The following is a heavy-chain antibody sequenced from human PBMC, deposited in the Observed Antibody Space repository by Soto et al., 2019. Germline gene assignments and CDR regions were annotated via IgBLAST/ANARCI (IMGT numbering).Heavy chain of an antibody. CDR1: GYTFTGYY. CDR2: INPNSGGT. CDR3: ARAPQVSSFATDAFDI. Sequence: ASVKVSCKASGYTFTGYYMHWVRQAPGQGLKWMGWINPNSGGTNYAQKFQGWVTMTRDTSISTAYMELSRLRSDDTAVYYCARAPQVSSFATDAFDIWGQGTVVTVSS. V-gene: IGHV1-2*04. J-gene: IGHJ3*02.